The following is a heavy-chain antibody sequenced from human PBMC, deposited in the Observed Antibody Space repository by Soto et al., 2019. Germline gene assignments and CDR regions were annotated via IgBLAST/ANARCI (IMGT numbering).Heavy chain of an antibody. J-gene: IGHJ3*02. D-gene: IGHD1-1*01. Sequence: QVQLVQSGAEVKKPGAAVKVSCKASGYTFTSYDINWVRQATGQGLEWMGWMNPNSGNTAYAQKFKGRVAMTKNTSISTAYMERSSLRSEDTAVYYCARERGDAFDIWGQGTMVTVSS. CDR1: GYTFTSYD. V-gene: IGHV1-8*01. CDR3: ARERGDAFDI. CDR2: MNPNSGNT.